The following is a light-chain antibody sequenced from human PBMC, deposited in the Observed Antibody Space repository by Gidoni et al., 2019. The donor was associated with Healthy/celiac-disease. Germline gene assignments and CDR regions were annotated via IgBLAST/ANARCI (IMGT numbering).Light chain of an antibody. J-gene: IGKJ1*01. V-gene: IGKV1-5*03. CDR1: QSISSW. CDR3: QQYNRAT. CDR2: KAS. Sequence: DIQMTQSPSTLSASVGDRVTITCRASQSISSWLAWYQQKPGKAPKLLIYKASSLESGVPSRFSGSGSGTEFTLTISSLQPDDFATYYCQQYNRATFAQEAKVEI.